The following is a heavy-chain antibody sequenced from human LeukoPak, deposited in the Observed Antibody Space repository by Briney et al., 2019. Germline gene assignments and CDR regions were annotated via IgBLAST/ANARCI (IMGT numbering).Heavy chain of an antibody. CDR2: ISSGSTTI. CDR1: GFTFSSYS. Sequence: PGGSPRLSCAASGFTFSSYSMNWVRQAPGKGLEWVSYISSGSTTIYYADSVKGRFTISRDNAKNSLYLQMNSLRAEDTAVYYCAASIAVVRDWGQGTLFTVSS. V-gene: IGHV3-48*04. CDR3: AASIAVVRD. D-gene: IGHD6-19*01. J-gene: IGHJ4*02.